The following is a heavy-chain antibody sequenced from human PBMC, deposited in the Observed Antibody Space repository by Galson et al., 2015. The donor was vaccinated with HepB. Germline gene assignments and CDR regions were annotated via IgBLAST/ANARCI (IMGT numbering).Heavy chain of an antibody. V-gene: IGHV1-58*01. CDR3: AAEGPSGVYYDSSGQGIDY. J-gene: IGHJ4*02. CDR2: IVVGSGNT. D-gene: IGHD3-22*01. CDR1: GFTFTSSA. Sequence: SVKVSCKASGFTFTSSAVQWVRQARGQRLEWIGWIVVGSGNTNYAQKFQERVTITRDMSTSTAYMELSSLRSEDTAVYYCAAEGPSGVYYDSSGQGIDYWGQGTLVTVSS.